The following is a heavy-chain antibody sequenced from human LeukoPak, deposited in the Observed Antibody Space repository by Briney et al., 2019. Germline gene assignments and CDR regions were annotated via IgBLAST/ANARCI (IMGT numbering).Heavy chain of an antibody. CDR3: ARDRYLTQPGPYYYYYYMDV. D-gene: IGHD1-14*01. CDR1: GYTFTSYG. Sequence: ASVKVSCKASGYTFTSYGISWVRQAPGQGLEWMGWISAYNGNTNYAQKLQGRVTMTTDTSTSTAYMELRSLRSDDTAVYYCARDRYLTQPGPYYYYYYMDVWGKGTTVTVSS. V-gene: IGHV1-18*01. CDR2: ISAYNGNT. J-gene: IGHJ6*03.